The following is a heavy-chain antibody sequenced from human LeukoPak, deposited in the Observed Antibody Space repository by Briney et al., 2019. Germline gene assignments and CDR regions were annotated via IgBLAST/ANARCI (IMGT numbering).Heavy chain of an antibody. J-gene: IGHJ4*02. CDR2: IYESGTT. CDR3: ARGAWATRLAS. Sequence: SETLSLTCAVYGESLNSYYWSWVRQPPGEGLEWIGEIYESGTTKYIPSLKSRVAISMVPSKQQFSLILSSVTAADTAVYYCARGAWATRLASWGLGTPVIVSS. D-gene: IGHD2-15*01. CDR1: GESLNSYY. V-gene: IGHV4-34*01.